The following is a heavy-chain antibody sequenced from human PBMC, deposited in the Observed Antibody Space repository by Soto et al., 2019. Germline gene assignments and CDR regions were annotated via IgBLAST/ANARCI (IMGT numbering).Heavy chain of an antibody. Sequence: QLQLQESGPGLVKPSETLSLSCTVSGGSITSSCYWGWIRQPPGKGLEWIGSIYGTGNTYYNPSLKGRVTISADTSKNQFSLNLISVTAADTAVYYCRSSSRYSTDVWGQGATVTVSS. J-gene: IGHJ6*02. CDR3: RSSSRYSTDV. CDR1: GGSITSSCY. D-gene: IGHD6-13*01. CDR2: IYGTGNT. V-gene: IGHV4-39*01.